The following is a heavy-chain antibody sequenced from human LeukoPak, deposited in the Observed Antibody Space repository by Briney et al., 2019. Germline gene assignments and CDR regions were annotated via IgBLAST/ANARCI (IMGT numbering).Heavy chain of an antibody. Sequence: PGGSLRLSCAASGFTFSDYYMSWIRQAPGKGLELVSYISSSSSYTNYADSVKGRFTISRDNAKNSLYLQMNSLRAEDTAVYYCARVPIIDYYDSSGYYFYFDYWGQGTLVTVSS. CDR3: ARVPIIDYYDSSGYYFYFDY. J-gene: IGHJ4*02. V-gene: IGHV3-11*05. CDR2: ISSSSSYT. CDR1: GFTFSDYY. D-gene: IGHD3-22*01.